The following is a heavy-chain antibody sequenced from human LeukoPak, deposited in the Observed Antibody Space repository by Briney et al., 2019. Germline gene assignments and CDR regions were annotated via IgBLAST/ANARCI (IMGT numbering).Heavy chain of an antibody. J-gene: IGHJ6*03. Sequence: PSETLSLTCAVYGGSLNGHYWSWIRQPPGKGLEWIGEISDSGSTNYNPSLKSRVTISVDTSKNQFSLKLSSVTAADTAVYYCARQSSSSYYYYYMDVWGKGTTVTVSS. D-gene: IGHD6-6*01. CDR3: ARQSSSSYYYYYMDV. CDR2: ISDSGST. V-gene: IGHV4-34*01. CDR1: GGSLNGHY.